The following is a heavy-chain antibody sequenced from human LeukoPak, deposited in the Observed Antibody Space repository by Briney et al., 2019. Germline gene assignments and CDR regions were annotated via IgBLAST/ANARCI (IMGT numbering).Heavy chain of an antibody. J-gene: IGHJ3*02. V-gene: IGHV4-4*09. CDR2: IYTSGST. Sequence: SETLSLTCTVSGGSISSYYWSWIRQPPGKGLEWIGYIYTSGSTNYNPSLKSRVTISVDTSKNQFSLKLSSVTAADTAVYYCARREAKWDTNGDAFDIWGQGTMVTVSS. CDR3: ARREAKWDTNGDAFDI. D-gene: IGHD1-26*01. CDR1: GGSISSYY.